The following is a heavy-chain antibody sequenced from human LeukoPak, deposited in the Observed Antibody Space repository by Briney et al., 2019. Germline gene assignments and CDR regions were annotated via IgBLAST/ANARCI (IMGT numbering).Heavy chain of an antibody. D-gene: IGHD6-13*01. J-gene: IGHJ1*01. CDR2: INHSGST. V-gene: IGHV4-34*01. CDR3: ARVISKQQLAEYFQH. Sequence: SETLSLTCAVYGGSFSGYYWSWIRQPPGKGLEWIGEINHSGSTNYNPSLKSRVTISVDTSKNQFSLKLSSVTAADTAVYYCARVISKQQLAEYFQHWGQGTLVTVSS. CDR1: GGSFSGYY.